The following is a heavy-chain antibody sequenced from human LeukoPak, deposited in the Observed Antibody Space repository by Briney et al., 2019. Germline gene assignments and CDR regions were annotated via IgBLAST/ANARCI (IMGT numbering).Heavy chain of an antibody. Sequence: GGSLRLPCAASGFTFSTYGMSWVRQAPGKGLEWVSSINNSGGNMYYADSVKGRFTISRDNSKNSLYLQMNSLRAEDTAVYYCARGPAVTTYYYYYYMDVWGIGTTVTVSS. V-gene: IGHV3-23*01. J-gene: IGHJ6*03. CDR3: ARGPAVTTYYYYYYMDV. CDR2: INNSGGNM. D-gene: IGHD4-17*01. CDR1: GFTFSTYG.